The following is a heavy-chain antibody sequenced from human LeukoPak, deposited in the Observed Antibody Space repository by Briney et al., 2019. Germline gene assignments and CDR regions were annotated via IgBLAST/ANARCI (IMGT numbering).Heavy chain of an antibody. CDR1: GFTFSDYY. Sequence: PGGSLRLSCAASGFTFSDYYMNWIRQAPGKGLEWVSYISSGGNTLYYADSVKGRFTISRDNAKNSLYPQMNSLRAEDTAVYYCARGSISVAAAGRIDYWGQGTLVTVSA. CDR3: ARGSISVAAAGRIDY. V-gene: IGHV3-11*01. D-gene: IGHD6-13*01. J-gene: IGHJ4*02. CDR2: ISSGGNTL.